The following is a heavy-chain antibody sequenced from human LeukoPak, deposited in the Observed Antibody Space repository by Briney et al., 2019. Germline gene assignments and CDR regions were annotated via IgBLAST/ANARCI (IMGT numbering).Heavy chain of an antibody. J-gene: IGHJ4*02. Sequence: PSETLSLTCTVTGGSISSYYWHWIRQPPGKGLEWIGEMYLSGTTHSNPSVKSRVTISIDKSKNQFFLNLSSVTAADTAVYYCAGLVGRYSSGLYYYYFDYWGQGTLVTVSS. CDR1: GGSISSYY. D-gene: IGHD3-22*01. CDR3: AGLVGRYSSGLYYYYFDY. V-gene: IGHV4-59*12. CDR2: MYLSGTT.